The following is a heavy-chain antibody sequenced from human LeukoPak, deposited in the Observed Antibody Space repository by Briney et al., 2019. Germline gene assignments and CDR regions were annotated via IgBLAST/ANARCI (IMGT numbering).Heavy chain of an antibody. J-gene: IGHJ4*02. D-gene: IGHD5-18*01. CDR3: ARARPRGYSYAADY. V-gene: IGHV4-39*07. CDR1: GGSISTSNYY. Sequence: TSETLSLTCTVSGGSISTSNYYWGWIRQPPGKGLEWIGNIFYSGSTYYSPSLRSRVTISVDTSKNQFSLKLSSVTAADTAVYYCARARPRGYSYAADYWGQGTLVTVSS. CDR2: IFYSGST.